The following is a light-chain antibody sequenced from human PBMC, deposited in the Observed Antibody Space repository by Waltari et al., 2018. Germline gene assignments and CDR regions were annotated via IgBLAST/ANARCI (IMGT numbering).Light chain of an antibody. Sequence: QSALTQPASVSGSPGQSVTISCTGSSSDIATYPLVSWYQQHPGEVPKLLIHAVTKRPSGVSNRFSGSKSGSTASLTISGLQAEDEADYFCSSYAGRTTFVVFGGGTRLTVL. CDR1: SSDIATYPL. CDR3: SSYAGRTTFVV. CDR2: AVT. J-gene: IGLJ2*01. V-gene: IGLV2-23*02.